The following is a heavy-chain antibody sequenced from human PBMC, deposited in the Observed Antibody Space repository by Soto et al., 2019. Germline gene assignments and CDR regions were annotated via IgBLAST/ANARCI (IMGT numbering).Heavy chain of an antibody. V-gene: IGHV1-18*01. Sequence: ASVKVSCKASGYTFTSYGISWLLQAPGQGLEWMGWISAYNGNTNYAQKLQGRVTMTTDTSTSTAYMELRSLRSDDTAVYYCARTDIVATIKNAFDIWGQGTMVTVSS. CDR3: ARTDIVATIKNAFDI. CDR1: GYTFTSYG. J-gene: IGHJ3*02. CDR2: ISAYNGNT. D-gene: IGHD5-12*01.